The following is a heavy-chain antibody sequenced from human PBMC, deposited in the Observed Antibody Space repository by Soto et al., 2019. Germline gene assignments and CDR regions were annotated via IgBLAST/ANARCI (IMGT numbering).Heavy chain of an antibody. V-gene: IGHV4-59*01. CDR2: IYYIGST. D-gene: IGHD1-26*01. Sequence: SETLSLTSTVSGGSISSYYWSWIRQPPGKGLEWIGYIYYIGSTNYNPSLKSRVTISVDTSKNQFSLKLSSVTAADTAVYYCARVGYYYYYGMDVWGQGTTVTVSS. CDR1: GGSISSYY. J-gene: IGHJ6*02. CDR3: ARVGYYYYYGMDV.